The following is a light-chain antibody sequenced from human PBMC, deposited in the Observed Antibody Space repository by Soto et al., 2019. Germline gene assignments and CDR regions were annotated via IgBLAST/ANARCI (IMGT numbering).Light chain of an antibody. J-gene: IGLJ3*02. CDR3: ASWADRLTRPV. Sequence: QSVLTQPPSTSGTPGQRVAISCSGTSSNIGSHNVNWYQQLPGTTPKPLIYGEDQRPSGITHRFSGSKSGTSASLAISGLHSEDGDEYYCASWADRLTRPVFGGGTKLTVL. CDR2: GED. V-gene: IGLV1-44*01. CDR1: SSNIGSHN.